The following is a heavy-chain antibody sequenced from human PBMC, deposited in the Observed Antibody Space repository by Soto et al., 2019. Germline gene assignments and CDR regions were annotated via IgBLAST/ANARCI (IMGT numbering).Heavy chain of an antibody. Sequence: PGGSLRLSCAASGFTFSSYAMSWVRQAPGKGLEWVSAISGSGGSTYYADSVKGRFTISRDNSKSTLYLQMNSLRAEDTAVYYCAKGGFGPNYDFWSGYPTPFDYWGQGTLVTVSS. CDR2: ISGSGGST. V-gene: IGHV3-23*01. D-gene: IGHD3-3*01. CDR3: AKGGFGPNYDFWSGYPTPFDY. CDR1: GFTFSSYA. J-gene: IGHJ4*02.